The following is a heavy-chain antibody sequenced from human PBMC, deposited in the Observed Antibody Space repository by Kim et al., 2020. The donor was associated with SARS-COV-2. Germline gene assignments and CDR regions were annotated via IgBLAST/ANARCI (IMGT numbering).Heavy chain of an antibody. CDR1: GGSFSGYY. CDR3: ARVRVIAAAGTSTLPRLSFDP. D-gene: IGHD6-13*01. Sequence: SETLSLTCAVYGGSFSGYYWSWIRQPPGKGLEWIGEINHSGSTNYNPSLKSRVTISVDTSKNQFSLKLSSVTAADTAVYYCARVRVIAAAGTSTLPRLSFDPWGQGTLVTVSS. CDR2: INHSGST. J-gene: IGHJ5*02. V-gene: IGHV4-34*01.